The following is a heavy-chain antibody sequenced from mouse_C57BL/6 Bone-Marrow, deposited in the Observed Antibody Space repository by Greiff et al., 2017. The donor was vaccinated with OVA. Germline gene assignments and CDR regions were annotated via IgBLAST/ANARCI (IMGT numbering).Heavy chain of an antibody. D-gene: IGHD1-1*01. CDR3: ARGITTVVEAY. CDR1: GYTFTSYW. Sequence: VQLQQPGAELVKPGASVKLSCKASGYTFTSYWMQWVKQRPGQGLEWIGEIDPSDSYTNYNQKFKGKATLTVDTSSSTAYMQLSSLTSEDSAVYYCARGITTVVEAYWGQGTLVTVSA. CDR2: IDPSDSYT. J-gene: IGHJ3*01. V-gene: IGHV1-50*01.